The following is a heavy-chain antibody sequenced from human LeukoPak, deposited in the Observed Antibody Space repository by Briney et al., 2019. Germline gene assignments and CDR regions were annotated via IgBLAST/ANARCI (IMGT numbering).Heavy chain of an antibody. CDR2: INPSGGST. CDR3: ARDTSSWAMIY. D-gene: IGHD5-12*01. CDR1: GYTFTSYY. V-gene: IGHV1-46*01. J-gene: IGHJ4*02. Sequence: ASVKVSCKASGYTFTSYYMHWVRQAPGQGLEWMGIINPSGGSTSYAQKFQGRVTMTRDTSTSTVCMELSSLRSEDTAVYYCARDTSSWAMIYWGQGTLVTVSS.